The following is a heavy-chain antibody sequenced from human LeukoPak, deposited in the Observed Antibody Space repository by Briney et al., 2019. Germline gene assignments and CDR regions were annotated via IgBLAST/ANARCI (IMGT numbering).Heavy chain of an antibody. D-gene: IGHD3-22*01. Sequence: GGSLRLSCAASGFTFSSYAMHWVRQAPGKGLEWVAVISYDGSSKYYADSVKGRFTISRDNSKNTLYLQMNSLRAEDTAVYYCAHCSGYYWSVGYFDYWGQGTLVTVSS. CDR3: AHCSGYYWSVGYFDY. CDR2: ISYDGSSK. CDR1: GFTFSSYA. V-gene: IGHV3-30-3*01. J-gene: IGHJ4*02.